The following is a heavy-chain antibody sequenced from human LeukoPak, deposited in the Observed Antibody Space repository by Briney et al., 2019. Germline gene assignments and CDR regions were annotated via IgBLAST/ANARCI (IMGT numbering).Heavy chain of an antibody. CDR2: ISSSSSYI. Sequence: GGSLRLSCAASGFTFSSYSMNWVRQAPGKGLEWVSSISSSSSYIYYADSVKGRFTISRDNSKNTLYLQMNSLRAEDTAVYYCAKAVHYDYVWGSYRHSLGYFDYWGQGTLVTVSS. J-gene: IGHJ4*02. CDR1: GFTFSSYS. CDR3: AKAVHYDYVWGSYRHSLGYFDY. V-gene: IGHV3-21*04. D-gene: IGHD3-16*02.